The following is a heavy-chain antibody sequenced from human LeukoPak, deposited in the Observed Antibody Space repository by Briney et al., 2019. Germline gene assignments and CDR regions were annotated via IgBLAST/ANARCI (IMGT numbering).Heavy chain of an antibody. CDR2: INPSAVTT. J-gene: IGHJ4*02. V-gene: IGHV1-46*01. CDR1: GYTFTSYY. CDR3: ARGRDTAMALNY. Sequence: GASVKVSCKASGYTFTSYYIHWVRQAPGQGLEWLGIINPSAVTTSYAQKFQGRVSMTRDTSTSTVHMELSSLRSEDTAVYYCARGRDTAMALNYWGQGTLVTVTS. D-gene: IGHD5-18*01.